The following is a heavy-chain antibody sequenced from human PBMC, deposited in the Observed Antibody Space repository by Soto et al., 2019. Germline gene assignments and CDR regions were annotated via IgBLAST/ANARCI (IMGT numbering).Heavy chain of an antibody. CDR1: GGSFTSNNW. Sequence: SETLSLTCAVSGGSFTSNNWWTWVRQAPGQGLEGIGEIYGNGSSNSTPSLKIRVTISLYKSENQFSLKVTSLPAADTAVYSCASRGPGTSVDYWGQGTLVTVSS. D-gene: IGHD1-7*01. J-gene: IGHJ4*02. V-gene: IGHV4-4*02. CDR2: IYGNGSS. CDR3: ASRGPGTSVDY.